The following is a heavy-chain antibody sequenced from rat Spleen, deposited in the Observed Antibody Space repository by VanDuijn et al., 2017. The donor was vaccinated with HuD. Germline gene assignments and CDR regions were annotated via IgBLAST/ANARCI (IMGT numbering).Heavy chain of an antibody. D-gene: IGHD1-11*01. CDR1: GFTFSDYT. CDR2: INYDGRNT. Sequence: EVQLVESGGGLVQPGRSLKLSCSASGFTFSDYTMAWVRQAPTKGLEWVATINYDGRNTYYGDSVKGRFTISRDNAKSTLYLQMDSLRSEDTATYYCARHRNYGGIPFDFWGQGVMVTVSS. V-gene: IGHV5-17*01. CDR3: ARHRNYGGIPFDF. J-gene: IGHJ2*01.